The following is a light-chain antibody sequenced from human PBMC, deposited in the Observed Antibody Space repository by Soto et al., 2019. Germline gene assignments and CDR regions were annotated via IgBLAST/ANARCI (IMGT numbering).Light chain of an antibody. Sequence: ETVLTQSPGTLSLSPGETATLSCRASQSVISDYLDWYQQKPDQAPRLVIYGASGRAAGIPDRFNGSGSGTDFTLTISKLEPEDFAMYYCQKYGSSVFTFGQGTKVDIK. V-gene: IGKV3-20*01. J-gene: IGKJ2*01. CDR2: GAS. CDR1: QSVISDY. CDR3: QKYGSSVFT.